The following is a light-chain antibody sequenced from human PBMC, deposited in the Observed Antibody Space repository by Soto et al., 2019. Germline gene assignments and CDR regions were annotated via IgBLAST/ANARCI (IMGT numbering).Light chain of an antibody. CDR1: SSDVGGYDY. J-gene: IGLJ2*01. CDR3: SSYAVSDSLV. Sequence: QSALTQPPSASGSPGQSVTISCTGTSSDVGGYDYVSWYQQHPGKVPKLMIYEVNKRPSGVPDRFSGSKSGNTASLTVSGLHTEDEADYYCSSYAVSDSLVFGGGTQLTVL. V-gene: IGLV2-8*01. CDR2: EVN.